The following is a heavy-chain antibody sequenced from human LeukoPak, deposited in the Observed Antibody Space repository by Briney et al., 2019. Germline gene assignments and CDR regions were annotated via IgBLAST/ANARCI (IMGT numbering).Heavy chain of an antibody. V-gene: IGHV1-69*05. CDR2: IIPIFGTA. CDR1: GGTFSSYA. D-gene: IGHD1-26*01. Sequence: SVKVSCKASGGTFSSYAISWVRQAPGQGLEWMGRIIPIFGTANYAQKFQGRVTITTDESTSTAYMELSSLRSEDTVVYYCARDPLSSVGATIGHFQHWGQGTLVTVSS. CDR3: ARDPLSSVGATIGHFQH. J-gene: IGHJ1*01.